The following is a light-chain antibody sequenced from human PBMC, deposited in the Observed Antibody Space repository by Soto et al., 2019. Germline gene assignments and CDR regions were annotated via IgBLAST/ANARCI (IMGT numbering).Light chain of an antibody. CDR3: QQANSLPPS. V-gene: IGKV1-12*01. Sequence: DIQMTQSPSSVSASVGDRVSITCRASQDISSWLAWYQQKPGEAPKLLIYAAFSLQSGVPSRFSGSGSGTDFSLTITNLQPEDSATYFCQQANSLPPSFGGGTKVEIK. J-gene: IGKJ4*01. CDR1: QDISSW. CDR2: AAF.